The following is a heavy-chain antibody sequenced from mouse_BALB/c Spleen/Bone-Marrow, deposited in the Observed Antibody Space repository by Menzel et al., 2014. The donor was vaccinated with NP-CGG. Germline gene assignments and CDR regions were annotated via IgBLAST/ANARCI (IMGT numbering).Heavy chain of an antibody. V-gene: IGHV5-4*02. CDR1: GFTFXDYY. D-gene: IGHD1-1*01. J-gene: IGHJ1*01. Sequence: EVQGVESGGGLVKPGGSLKLSCAASGFTFXDYYMYWVRQTPEKGLEWVATISDGGSYTYYPDSVKGRFTISRDNAKNSLYLQMTSLKSEDTAMYYCARDSYYFGSSYWYFDVWGAGTTVTGSS. CDR2: ISDGGSYT. CDR3: ARDSYYFGSSYWYFDV.